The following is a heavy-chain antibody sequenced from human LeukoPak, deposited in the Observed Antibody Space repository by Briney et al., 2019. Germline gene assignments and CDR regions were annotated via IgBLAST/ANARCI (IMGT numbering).Heavy chain of an antibody. D-gene: IGHD5-12*01. CDR3: ARGPADVDIVATKGADY. Sequence: PSETLSLTCAVYGGSFSGYYWSWIRQPPGKGLEWIGEINHSGSTNYNPSLKRRVTISVDTSKNQFSLKLSSVTAADTAVYYCARGPADVDIVATKGADYWGQGTLVTVSS. V-gene: IGHV4-34*01. J-gene: IGHJ4*02. CDR1: GGSFSGYY. CDR2: INHSGST.